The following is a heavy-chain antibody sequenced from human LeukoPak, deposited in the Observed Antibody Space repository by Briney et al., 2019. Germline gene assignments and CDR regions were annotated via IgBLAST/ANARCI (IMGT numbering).Heavy chain of an antibody. CDR2: ISSSSDYI. D-gene: IGHD2-15*01. J-gene: IGHJ4*02. Sequence: GGSLRLSCAASGFTFSSYSMNWVRQAPGKGLEWVSSISSSSDYIYYADSMKGRFTISRDNAKNSLYLQMNSLRAEDTAVYYFANTYCSGGSCYWAFDYWGQGTLVTVSS. V-gene: IGHV3-21*01. CDR3: ANTYCSGGSCYWAFDY. CDR1: GFTFSSYS.